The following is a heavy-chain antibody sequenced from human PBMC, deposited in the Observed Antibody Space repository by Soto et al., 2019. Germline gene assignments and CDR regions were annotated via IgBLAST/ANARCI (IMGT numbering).Heavy chain of an antibody. CDR1: GGSISSGDYY. J-gene: IGHJ6*02. CDR3: ARSIVVVPAAIIGSAYYYYYGMDV. CDR2: IYYSGST. D-gene: IGHD2-2*02. Sequence: SETLSLTCTVSGGSISSGDYYWSWIRQPPGKGLEWIGYIYYSGSTYYNPSLKSRATISVDTSKNQFSLKLSSVTAADTAVYYCARSIVVVPAAIIGSAYYYYYGMDVWGQGTTVTVSS. V-gene: IGHV4-30-4*01.